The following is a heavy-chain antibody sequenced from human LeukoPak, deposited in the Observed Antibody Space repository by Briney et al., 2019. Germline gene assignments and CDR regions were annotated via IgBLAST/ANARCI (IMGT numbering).Heavy chain of an antibody. Sequence: PGGSLRLSCAASGFTFSSYSMNWVRQAPGKGLEGVSYISSSSSTIYYATSVKGRFTISRDNAKNSLYLQMNSLRAEDTAVYYCARGWELLSAFDIWGQGTMVTVSS. CDR3: ARGWELLSAFDI. CDR1: GFTFSSYS. CDR2: ISSSSSTI. D-gene: IGHD1-26*01. J-gene: IGHJ3*02. V-gene: IGHV3-48*01.